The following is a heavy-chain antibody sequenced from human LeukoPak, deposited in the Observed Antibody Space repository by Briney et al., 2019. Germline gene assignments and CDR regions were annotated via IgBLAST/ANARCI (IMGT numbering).Heavy chain of an antibody. J-gene: IGHJ4*02. CDR3: ARVQQWLVFGD. CDR1: GFTFSSSW. V-gene: IGHV3-7*01. Sequence: GGSLRLSCEASGFTFSSSWMTWVRQAPGKGLEWVANIKPDGSEKFCADFVKGRFTVSRDNAANSLSLQMNSLKAEDTAVYYCARVQQWLVFGDWGQGALVTVSS. CDR2: IKPDGSEK. D-gene: IGHD6-19*01.